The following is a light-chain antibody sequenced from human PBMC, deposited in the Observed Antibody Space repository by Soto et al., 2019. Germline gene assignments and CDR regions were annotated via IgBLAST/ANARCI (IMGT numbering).Light chain of an antibody. V-gene: IGLV2-14*01. CDR3: SSYTSSSTLV. Sequence: QSALTQPASVSGSPGQSITISCTGTSSDVGGYNYVSWYQQHPGKAPKLMIYDVSNRPSGVSNRFSGSKSGNTASLTISGLQAEDEAGYYCSSYTSSSTLVFGGGTQRTVL. CDR1: SSDVGGYNY. J-gene: IGLJ2*01. CDR2: DVS.